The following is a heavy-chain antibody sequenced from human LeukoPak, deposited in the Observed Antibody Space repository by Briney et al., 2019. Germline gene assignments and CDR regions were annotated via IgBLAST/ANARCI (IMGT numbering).Heavy chain of an antibody. Sequence: GGSLRLSCAASGFTFSSYAMSWVRQAPGKGLEWVSAISGSGGSTYYADSVKGRFTISRDNSKNTLYLQMNSLRAEDTAVYYCASAYFRTVNLPGIRYYYMDVWGKGTTVTVSS. D-gene: IGHD4-11*01. CDR2: ISGSGGST. CDR1: GFTFSSYA. CDR3: ASAYFRTVNLPGIRYYYMDV. V-gene: IGHV3-23*01. J-gene: IGHJ6*03.